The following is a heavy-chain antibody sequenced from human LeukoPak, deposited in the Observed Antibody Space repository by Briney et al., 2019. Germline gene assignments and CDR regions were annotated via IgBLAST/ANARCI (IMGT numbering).Heavy chain of an antibody. CDR2: IDPVTGAT. CDR3: ARSGFTTGFYLDF. V-gene: IGHV1-2*02. Sequence: GASVKLSCKASGYTFTGYYIHWLRQAPGQDFEWMGWIDPVTGATTHAQKFQDTITLTRDRSIATAYLEVDRLKPDDTAVYYCARSGFTTGFYLDFWGQGTLVPVSS. D-gene: IGHD1-1*01. CDR1: GYTFTGYY. J-gene: IGHJ4*02.